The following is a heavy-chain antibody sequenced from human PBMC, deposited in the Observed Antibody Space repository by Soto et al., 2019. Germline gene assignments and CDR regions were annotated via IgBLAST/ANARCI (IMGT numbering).Heavy chain of an antibody. J-gene: IGHJ4*02. CDR3: ARGGWFYYDSSGRPDEY. V-gene: IGHV3-7*01. D-gene: IGHD3-22*01. CDR1: GFTFNSYW. Sequence: EVQLLESGGGLVQPGGSLRLSCTASGFTFNSYWMSWVRQAPGKGLECVANINQDGSEKNYVDSVKGRFTISRDNAKNSLYLQMNSLRADDTAVYYCARGGWFYYDSSGRPDEYWGQGTLVTASS. CDR2: INQDGSEK.